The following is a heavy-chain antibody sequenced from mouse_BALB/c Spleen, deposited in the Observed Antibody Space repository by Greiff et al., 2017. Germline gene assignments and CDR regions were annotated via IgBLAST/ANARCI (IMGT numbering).Heavy chain of an antibody. D-gene: IGHD1-1*01. CDR1: GFTFSSYA. Sequence: EVQGVESGGGLVKPGGSLKLSCAASGFTFSSYAMSWVRQTPEKRLEWVASISSGGSTYYPDSVKGRFTISRDNARNILYLQMSSLRSEDTAMYYCARILRFDYWGQGTTLTVSS. CDR3: ARILRFDY. CDR2: ISSGGST. J-gene: IGHJ2*01. V-gene: IGHV5-6-5*01.